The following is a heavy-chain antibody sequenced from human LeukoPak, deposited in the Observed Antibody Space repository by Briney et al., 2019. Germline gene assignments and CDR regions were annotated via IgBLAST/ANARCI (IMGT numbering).Heavy chain of an antibody. Sequence: QPGGSMRLSCAASGFTFSSFSMAWVRQAPGKGLEWVSYISSSSDTIYYADSVKGRFTISRDNAKNSLYLQMNSLRDEDTAVYYCARAVSGSPGYWGQGTLVTVSP. V-gene: IGHV3-48*02. CDR1: GFTFSSFS. J-gene: IGHJ4*02. CDR3: ARAVSGSPGY. CDR2: ISSSSDTI. D-gene: IGHD6-19*01.